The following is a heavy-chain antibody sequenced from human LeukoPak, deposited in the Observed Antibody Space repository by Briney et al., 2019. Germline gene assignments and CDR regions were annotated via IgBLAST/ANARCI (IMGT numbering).Heavy chain of an antibody. Sequence: GGSLRLSCAASGFSFSTYWMAWVRQAPGKGLEWVGNIHKDGRVMFYAASVKGRFTISRDNAKNSLYLDMNSLRDEDTAIYYCASSHDSRCNDWGQGTLVTVTS. V-gene: IGHV3-7*03. CDR1: GFSFSTYW. J-gene: IGHJ4*02. CDR2: IHKDGRVM. D-gene: IGHD3-22*01. CDR3: ASSHDSRCND.